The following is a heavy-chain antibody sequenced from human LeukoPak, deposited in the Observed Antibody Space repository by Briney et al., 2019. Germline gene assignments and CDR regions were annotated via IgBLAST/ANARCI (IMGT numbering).Heavy chain of an antibody. CDR1: GFSLSTSGIA. Sequence: SGPTLVNPTQTLTLTCTFSGFSLSTSGIAVASIRQPPGKALEWLATIYWNDDKRYNPFLKSRLTITKDTSKNQVVITMTNMDPVDTATYFCAHRLITSHSYETSGYYDWFDTWGQGTLVTVSS. CDR2: IYWNDDK. D-gene: IGHD3-22*01. V-gene: IGHV2-5*01. J-gene: IGHJ5*02. CDR3: AHRLITSHSYETSGYYDWFDT.